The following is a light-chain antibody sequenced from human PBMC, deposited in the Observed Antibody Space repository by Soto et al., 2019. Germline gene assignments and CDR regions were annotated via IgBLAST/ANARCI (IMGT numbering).Light chain of an antibody. CDR3: SSYTTSTTVV. CDR2: EVS. Sequence: QSVLTQPASVFGSPGQSITFSCTGTSSDVGGYNFVSWYQQHPGKAPKLMIYEVSSRPSGVSNRFSGSKSGNTASLTISGLQPEDEADYYCSSYTTSTTVVSGTGTKVTVL. J-gene: IGLJ1*01. V-gene: IGLV2-14*03. CDR1: SSDVGGYNF.